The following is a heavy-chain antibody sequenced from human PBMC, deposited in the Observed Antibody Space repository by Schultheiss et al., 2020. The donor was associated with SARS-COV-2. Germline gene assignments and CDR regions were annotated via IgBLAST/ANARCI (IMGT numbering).Heavy chain of an antibody. Sequence: SQTLSLTCSVSGGSISSSSYYWGWIRQPPGKGLEWIGEIDHSGSTYYNPSLKSRVTISVDTSKNQFSLKLSSVTAADTAVYYCARDARFLEWLSVYYYGMDVWGQGTTVTVSS. CDR3: ARDARFLEWLSVYYYGMDV. D-gene: IGHD3-3*01. J-gene: IGHJ6*02. CDR1: GGSISSSSYY. CDR2: IDHSGST. V-gene: IGHV4-39*07.